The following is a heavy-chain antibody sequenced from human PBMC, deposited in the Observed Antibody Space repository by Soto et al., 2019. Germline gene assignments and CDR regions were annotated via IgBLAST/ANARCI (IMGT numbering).Heavy chain of an antibody. CDR2: ISGSGGST. J-gene: IGHJ4*02. CDR1: GFTFSSYA. V-gene: IGHV3-23*01. D-gene: IGHD6-6*01. CDR3: AALSGSSSPRVGYFDY. Sequence: GGSLRLSCAASGFTFSSYAMSWVRQAPGKELEWVSAISGSGGSTYYADSVKGRFTISRDNSKNTLYLQMNSLRAEDTAVYYCAALSGSSSPRVGYFDYWGQGTLVTVSS.